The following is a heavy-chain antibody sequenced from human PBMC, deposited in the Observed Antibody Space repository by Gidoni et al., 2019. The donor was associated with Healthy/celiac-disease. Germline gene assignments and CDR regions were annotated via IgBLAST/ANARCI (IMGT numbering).Heavy chain of an antibody. J-gene: IGHJ4*02. CDR2: ISYDGSNK. Sequence: QVQLVESGGGVVPPGRSLRLSCAASGFTFSSYGMHWVRQAPGKGLEWVAVISYDGSNKYYEDSVKGRFTISRDNSKNTLYLQMKSLRAEETAVYYCAKQPQWELLGPFDYWGQGTLVTVSS. D-gene: IGHD1-26*01. V-gene: IGHV3-30*18. CDR1: GFTFSSYG. CDR3: AKQPQWELLGPFDY.